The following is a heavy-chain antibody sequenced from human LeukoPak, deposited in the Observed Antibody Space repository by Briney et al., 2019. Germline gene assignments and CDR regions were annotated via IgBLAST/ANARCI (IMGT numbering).Heavy chain of an antibody. CDR2: INPSGGST. V-gene: IGHV1-46*01. CDR1: GYTFTSYY. CDR3: ARDYYDSSAVEYFQH. Sequence: ASVKVSCKASGYTFTSYYMHWVRQAPGQGLEWMGIINPSGGSTSYAQKFQGRVTMTRDMSTSTVYMELSSLRSEDTAVYYCARDYYDSSAVEYFQHWGQGTLVTVSS. D-gene: IGHD3-22*01. J-gene: IGHJ1*01.